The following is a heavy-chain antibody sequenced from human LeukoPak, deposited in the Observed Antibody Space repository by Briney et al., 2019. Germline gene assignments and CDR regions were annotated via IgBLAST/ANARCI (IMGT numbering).Heavy chain of an antibody. Sequence: QTLALTCAISGDSVSSNSAAWDWVRQSPSRGLEWLGRYDYRTKWYNDYAVSVKSRMTINPDTSKTQFSLQLTSVPPEDTAVYYCARTRLEVGYCSSPSCYGAGYYYGMDVWGQGTTVTVSS. J-gene: IGHJ6*02. CDR1: GDSVSSNSAA. CDR3: ARTRLEVGYCSSPSCYGAGYYYGMDV. CDR2: YDYRTKWYN. D-gene: IGHD2-2*01. V-gene: IGHV6-1*01.